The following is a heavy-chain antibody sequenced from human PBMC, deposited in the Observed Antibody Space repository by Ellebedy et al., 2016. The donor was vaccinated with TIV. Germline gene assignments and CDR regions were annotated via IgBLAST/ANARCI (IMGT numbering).Heavy chain of an antibody. CDR2: IIPIFGTA. CDR1: GGTFSSYA. D-gene: IGHD7-27*01. V-gene: IGHV1-69*13. CDR3: ARDLEAPILGTTTGDYYYYGMDV. J-gene: IGHJ6*02. Sequence: SVKVSCXASGGTFSSYAISWVRQAPGQGLEWMGGIIPIFGTANYAQKFQGRVTITADESTSTAYMELSSLRSEDTAVYYCARDLEAPILGTTTGDYYYYGMDVWGQGTTVTVSS.